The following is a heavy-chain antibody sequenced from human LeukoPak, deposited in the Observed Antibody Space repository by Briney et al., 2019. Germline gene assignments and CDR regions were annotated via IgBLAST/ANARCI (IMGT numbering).Heavy chain of an antibody. J-gene: IGHJ4*02. CDR3: AREAAQGELPPYFDY. Sequence: GGSLTLPCAPSVLTFSSYAMICARHARGEGREWVTSISKRSSYKYYADSVKGRFTISRDNAKNTLYLQMNSLRAEDTAVYYCAREAAQGELPPYFDYWGQGTLVTVSS. CDR2: ISKRSSYK. V-gene: IGHV3-21*01. D-gene: IGHD1-26*01. CDR1: VLTFSSYA.